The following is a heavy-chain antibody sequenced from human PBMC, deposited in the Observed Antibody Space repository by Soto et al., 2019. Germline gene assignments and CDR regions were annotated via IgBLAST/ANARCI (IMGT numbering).Heavy chain of an antibody. D-gene: IGHD2-2*01. CDR2: ISYDGSNK. CDR3: AKDGEGYQMLLYYGMDV. Sequence: PGGSLRLSCAASGFTFSSYGMHWVRQAPGKGLEWVAVISYDGSNKYYADSVKGRFTISRDNSKNTLYLQMNSLRAEDTAVYYCAKDGEGYQMLLYYGMDVWGQGTKVTVSS. CDR1: GFTFSSYG. J-gene: IGHJ6*02. V-gene: IGHV3-30*18.